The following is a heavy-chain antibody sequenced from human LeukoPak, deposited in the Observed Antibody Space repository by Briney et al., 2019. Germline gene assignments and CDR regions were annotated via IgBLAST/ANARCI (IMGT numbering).Heavy chain of an antibody. D-gene: IGHD6-13*01. J-gene: IGHJ4*02. CDR1: GYSFTSYW. V-gene: IGHV5-51*01. Sequence: GESLKISCKGSGYSFTSYWIGWVRQMPGKGLEWMGIIYPGDSDTRYSPSFQAQVTISADKSISTAYLQWSSLKASDTAMYYCARMVVIAAAGFCDYCGQGTLVTVSS. CDR2: IYPGDSDT. CDR3: ARMVVIAAAGFCDY.